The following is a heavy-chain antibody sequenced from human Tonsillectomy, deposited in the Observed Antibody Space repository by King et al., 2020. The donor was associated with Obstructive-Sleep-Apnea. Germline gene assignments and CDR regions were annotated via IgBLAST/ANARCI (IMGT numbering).Heavy chain of an antibody. Sequence: VQLVESGGGLEQPGGSLRLSSAASGFTFNNYAMNWVRQAPGKGLGWVSSISGSGGSTNYADSVKGRFTISRDNSKNTLYLQMNSLRAEDTAIYYCAKPYYDFWSGYSETWFDSWGQGTLVTVSS. D-gene: IGHD3-3*01. J-gene: IGHJ5*01. CDR1: GFTFNNYA. CDR3: AKPYYDFWSGYSETWFDS. CDR2: ISGSGGST. V-gene: IGHV3-23*04.